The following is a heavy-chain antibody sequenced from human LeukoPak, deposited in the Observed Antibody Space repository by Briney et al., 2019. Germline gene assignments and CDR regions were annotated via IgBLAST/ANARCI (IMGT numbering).Heavy chain of an antibody. CDR2: IYSSGST. CDR1: GGSISNYY. J-gene: IGHJ4*02. D-gene: IGHD6-19*01. V-gene: IGHV4-4*07. CDR3: ARPRSSSGWDGDFDY. Sequence: SETLSLTCTVSGGSISNYYWSWIREPAGKGLEWIGRIYSSGSTNYNPSLKSRVTMSVETSKNQFSLKLGSVTAADTAMYYCARPRSSSGWDGDFDYWGQGTLVTVSS.